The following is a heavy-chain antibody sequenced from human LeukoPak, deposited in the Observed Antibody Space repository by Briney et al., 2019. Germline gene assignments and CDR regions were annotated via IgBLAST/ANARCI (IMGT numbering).Heavy chain of an antibody. Sequence: PSETLSLTCAVYGGSFSGYYWSWIRQSPGKGLEWIGEINHSGSTNYNPSLKSRVTISVDTSKNQFSLKLSSVTAADTAVYYCARHSRFLEWLSPFDYWGQGTLVTVSS. CDR1: GGSFSGYY. V-gene: IGHV4-34*01. J-gene: IGHJ4*02. CDR3: ARHSRFLEWLSPFDY. CDR2: INHSGST. D-gene: IGHD3-3*01.